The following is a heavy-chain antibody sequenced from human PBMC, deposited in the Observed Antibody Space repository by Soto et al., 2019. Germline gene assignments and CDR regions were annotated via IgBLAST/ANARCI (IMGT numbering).Heavy chain of an antibody. CDR1: GGTLSSYT. Sequence: QFQLVQSGAEVKKPGSSVKVSSKASGGTLSSYTVSWVRQAPGQGLEWMGRVIPNLGVTNYAKKFQGRFTIVVDTSMSTDKKEMNSLRYEHTAVYYCARDKGYCSDTTYPDLNYSDQGTLVTVSS. CDR2: VIPNLGVT. J-gene: IGHJ4*01. V-gene: IGHV1-69*08. D-gene: IGHD2-15*01. CDR3: ARDKGYCSDTTYPDLNY.